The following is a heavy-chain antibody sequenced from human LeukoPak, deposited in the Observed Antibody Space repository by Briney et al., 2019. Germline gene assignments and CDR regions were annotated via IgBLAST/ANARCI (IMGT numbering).Heavy chain of an antibody. D-gene: IGHD2-15*01. J-gene: IGHJ5*02. CDR3: ARDLCSGGSCYPGWLDP. CDR1: GYSISSDYY. Sequence: SETLSLTCTVSGYSISSDYYWGWIRQPPGKGLEWIGSIYHSGSTYYNPSLKSRVTISVDTSKNQFSLKLSSVTPADTAVYYCARDLCSGGSCYPGWLDPWGQGTLVTVSS. CDR2: IYHSGST. V-gene: IGHV4-38-2*02.